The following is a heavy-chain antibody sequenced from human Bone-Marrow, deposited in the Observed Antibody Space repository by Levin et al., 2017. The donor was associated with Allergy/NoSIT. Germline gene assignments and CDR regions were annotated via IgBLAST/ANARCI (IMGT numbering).Heavy chain of an antibody. CDR2: IKEDGSAK. J-gene: IGHJ5*02. CDR3: ARDVTMGGEA. D-gene: IGHD3-10*01. Sequence: HAGGSLRLSCVVSGFSFSSSWMSWVRQAPGKGLEWVANIKEDGSAKYYVDSVKGRFTVSRDNAENSLYLQMDDLRAEDTALYYCARDVTMGGEAWGQGTLVTVSS. CDR1: GFSFSSSW. V-gene: IGHV3-7*03.